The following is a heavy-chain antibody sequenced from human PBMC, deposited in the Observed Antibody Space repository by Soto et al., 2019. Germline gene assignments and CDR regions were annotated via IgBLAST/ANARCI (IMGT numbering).Heavy chain of an antibody. Sequence: VADGSSADYYGSRISKHQRKGLEWIGYIFYSGSTNYNPSLKSRVTISVDTSKNQFSLKLNSVTAADTAVYYCARYGSSGWGRRLHNHFAFLGHGTLVTVSS. CDR1: DGSSADYY. D-gene: IGHD6-19*01. V-gene: IGHV4-59*13. J-gene: IGHJ4*01. CDR2: IFYSGST. CDR3: ARYGSSGWGRRLHNHFAF.